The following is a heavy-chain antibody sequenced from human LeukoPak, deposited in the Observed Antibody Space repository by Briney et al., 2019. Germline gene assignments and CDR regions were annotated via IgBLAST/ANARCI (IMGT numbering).Heavy chain of an antibody. J-gene: IGHJ4*02. CDR2: IYYSGST. Sequence: SETLSLTCTVSGGSISSYYWSWIRQPPGEGLEWIGYIYYSGSTNYNPSLKSRVTISVDTSKNQFSLKLSSVTAADTAVYYCARGVLWFGELLSPNFDYWGQGTLVTVSS. D-gene: IGHD3-10*01. CDR3: ARGVLWFGELLSPNFDY. CDR1: GGSISSYY. V-gene: IGHV4-59*01.